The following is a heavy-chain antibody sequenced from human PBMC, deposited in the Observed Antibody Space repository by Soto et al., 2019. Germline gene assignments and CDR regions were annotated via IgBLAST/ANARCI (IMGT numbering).Heavy chain of an antibody. V-gene: IGHV1-69*13. CDR2: IIPIFGTA. CDR1: GGTNSRYA. J-gene: IGHJ6*02. D-gene: IGHD5-12*01. Sequence: SVKVSCKASGGTNSRYAISWVRQETGKGLEWMGGIIPIFGTANYAQKFQGRVTITADESTSTAYMELSSLRSEDTAVYYCARPNSGYDPGDYYYGMDVWVQGTTVTVSS. CDR3: ARPNSGYDPGDYYYGMDV.